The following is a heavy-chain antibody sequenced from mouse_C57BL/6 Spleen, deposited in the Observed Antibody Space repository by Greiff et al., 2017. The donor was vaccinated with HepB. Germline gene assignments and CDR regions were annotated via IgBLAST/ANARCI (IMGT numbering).Heavy chain of an antibody. J-gene: IGHJ4*01. CDR3: ARNPPYYAMDY. V-gene: IGHV1-19*01. Sequence: VQLQQSGPVLVKPGASVKMSCKASGYTFTDYYMNWVKQSHGKSLEWIGVINPYNGGTSYNQKFKGKATLTVDKSSSTAYMELNSLTSEDSAVYYCARNPPYYAMDYWGQGTSVTVSS. CDR2: INPYNGGT. CDR1: GYTFTDYY.